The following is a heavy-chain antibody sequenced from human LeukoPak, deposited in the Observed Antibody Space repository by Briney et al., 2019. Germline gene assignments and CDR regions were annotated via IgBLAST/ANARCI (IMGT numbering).Heavy chain of an antibody. CDR3: ERLVVGSRFDP. D-gene: IGHD1-26*01. CDR2: IYYSGST. J-gene: IGHJ5*02. V-gene: IGHV4-59*01. Sequence: SETLSLTCTVSGGSISSYYWSWIRQPPGKGLEWIGYIYYSGSTNYNPSLKSRVTISVDTSKNQFSLKLSSVTAADTAVYYCERLVVGSRFDPWGQGTLVTVSS. CDR1: GGSISSYY.